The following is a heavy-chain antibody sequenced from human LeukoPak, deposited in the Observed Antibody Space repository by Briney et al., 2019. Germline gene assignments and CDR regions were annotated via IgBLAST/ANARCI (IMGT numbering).Heavy chain of an antibody. D-gene: IGHD5-18*01. CDR3: ARGDTAMATPYFDY. CDR2: IYYSGST. V-gene: IGHV4-59*01. CDR1: GVSISSYY. Sequence: PSETLSLTCTVSGVSISSYYLSWIRQPPGKGLEWIGYIYYSGSTNYNPSPKSRVTISVDKYKKHFSLKLSCVPAADTAVYYCARGDTAMATPYFDYWGQGTLVTVSS. J-gene: IGHJ4*02.